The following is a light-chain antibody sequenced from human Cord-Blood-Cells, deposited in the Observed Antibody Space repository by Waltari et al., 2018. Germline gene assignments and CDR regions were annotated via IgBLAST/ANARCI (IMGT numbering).Light chain of an antibody. CDR3: QQRSNWPLT. V-gene: IGKV3-11*01. Sequence: EIVLTQSPATLSLSPGERATLSCRASQSVSSYLAWYQRQPGQAPRLLIYDASNRATGIPARFSGSGSGTDFTLTISSLEPEDFAVYYCQQRSNWPLTFGGGTKVEIK. J-gene: IGKJ4*01. CDR2: DAS. CDR1: QSVSSY.